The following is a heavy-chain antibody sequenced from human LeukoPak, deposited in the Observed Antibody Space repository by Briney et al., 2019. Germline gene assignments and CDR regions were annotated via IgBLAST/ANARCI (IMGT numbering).Heavy chain of an antibody. D-gene: IGHD6-13*01. CDR3: AKDEAPAAGSWNYYYGMDV. Sequence: GGSLRLSCVASGFTFTSYAMSWVREAPGKGVEWVSAIGGSGGSPYYADSVNGRFTVSRDYFKNTLYLQMNSLRVEDTAVYYCAKDEAPAAGSWNYYYGMDVWGQGTTVTVSS. CDR2: IGGSGGSP. J-gene: IGHJ6*02. CDR1: GFTFTSYA. V-gene: IGHV3-23*01.